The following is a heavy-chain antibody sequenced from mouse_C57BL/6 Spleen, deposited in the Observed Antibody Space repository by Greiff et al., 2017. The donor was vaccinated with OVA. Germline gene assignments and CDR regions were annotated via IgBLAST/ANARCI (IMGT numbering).Heavy chain of an antibody. V-gene: IGHV1-69*01. J-gene: IGHJ4*01. Sequence: QVQLQQSGAELVMPGASVKLSCKASGYTFTSYWMHWVKQRPGQGLEWIGEIDPSGSYPNYNQKFKGKSTLTVDKASSTAYMQLSSLTSEDSAVYDGARLGTDDGMDYWGQGTAVTVSS. CDR1: GYTFTSYW. D-gene: IGHD4-1*01. CDR3: ARLGTDDGMDY. CDR2: IDPSGSYP.